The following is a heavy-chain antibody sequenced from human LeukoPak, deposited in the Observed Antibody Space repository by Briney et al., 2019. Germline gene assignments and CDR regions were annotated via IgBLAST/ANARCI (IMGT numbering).Heavy chain of an antibody. Sequence: GGSLRLSCLGTGLAFKNNWRTWVSQAPGKGLEWVDNITPGRSGKNYVDAVRGRFTISRDNAKNSLYLQLDNLRADDTDVYYCASTFPYCGDGSCALGGQGTLVIVSS. CDR3: ASTFPYCGDGSCAL. J-gene: IGHJ1*01. CDR1: GLAFKNNW. D-gene: IGHD2-15*01. V-gene: IGHV3-7*01. CDR2: ITPGRSGK.